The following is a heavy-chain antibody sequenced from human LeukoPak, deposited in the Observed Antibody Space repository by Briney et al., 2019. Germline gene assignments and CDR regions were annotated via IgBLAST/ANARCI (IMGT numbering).Heavy chain of an antibody. D-gene: IGHD3-9*01. Sequence: GGSLRLSCVVSGFTFSSYHMNWVRQAPGKGLEWVSSISTSRNYIYYADSVTGRFTISRDNAKNSLYLQMNSLRAEDTAVYYCAREIVLRYFDWLPDAFDIWGQGTMVTVSS. V-gene: IGHV3-21*01. CDR1: GFTFSSYH. J-gene: IGHJ3*02. CDR2: ISTSRNYI. CDR3: AREIVLRYFDWLPDAFDI.